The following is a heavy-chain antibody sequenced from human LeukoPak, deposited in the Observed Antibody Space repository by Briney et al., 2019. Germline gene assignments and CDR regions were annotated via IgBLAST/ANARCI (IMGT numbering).Heavy chain of an antibody. V-gene: IGHV4-34*01. CDR3: ARGAAGTDWFDP. CDR2: INHSGST. D-gene: IGHD6-13*01. CDR1: GGSFSGYY. J-gene: IGHJ5*02. Sequence: SETLSLTCAVYGGSFSGYYWSWIRQPPGKGLEWIGEINHSGSTSYNPSLKSRVTISVDTSKNQFSLKLSSVTAADTAVYYCARGAAGTDWFDPWGQGTLVTVSS.